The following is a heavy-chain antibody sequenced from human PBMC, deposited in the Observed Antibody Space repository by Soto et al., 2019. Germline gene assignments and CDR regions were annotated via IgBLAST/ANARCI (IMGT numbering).Heavy chain of an antibody. CDR1: GYTFTSYS. CDR3: ARHVGITIFGVVMITDPFDY. J-gene: IGHJ4*02. V-gene: IGHV1-3*01. D-gene: IGHD3-3*01. CDR2: IDAANGNT. Sequence: ATVKVSCKASGYTFTSYSMHWVRQAPGQRLEWMGWIDAANGNTKYSQNFQGRVTMTTDTSASTAYMELRSLRSDDTAVYYCARHVGITIFGVVMITDPFDYWGQGTLITVSS.